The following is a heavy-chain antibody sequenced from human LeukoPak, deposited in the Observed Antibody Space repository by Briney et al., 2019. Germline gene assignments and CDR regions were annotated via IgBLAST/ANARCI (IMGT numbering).Heavy chain of an antibody. D-gene: IGHD3-10*01. Sequence: SETLSLTCAVYGGSFSGYYWSWIRQPPGKGLEWIGEINHSGSTNYNPSLKSRVTISVDTSKNQFSLKLSSVTAADTAVYYCARVRGVDKPYYYYYYYMDVWGKGTMVTVSS. CDR3: ARVRGVDKPYYYYYYYMDV. J-gene: IGHJ6*03. V-gene: IGHV4-34*01. CDR2: INHSGST. CDR1: GGSFSGYY.